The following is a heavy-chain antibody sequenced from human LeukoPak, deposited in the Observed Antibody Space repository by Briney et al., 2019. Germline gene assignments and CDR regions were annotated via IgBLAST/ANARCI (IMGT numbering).Heavy chain of an antibody. CDR1: GGTFSSYA. CDR3: ARDHVLLWFGELIGRANWFDP. Sequence: SVKVSCKASGGTFSSYAISWVQQAPGQGLEWMGRIIPIFGIANYAQKFQGRVTITADKSTSTAYMELSSLRSEDTAVYYCARDHVLLWFGELIGRANWFDPWGQGTLVTVSS. V-gene: IGHV1-69*04. D-gene: IGHD3-10*01. J-gene: IGHJ5*02. CDR2: IIPIFGIA.